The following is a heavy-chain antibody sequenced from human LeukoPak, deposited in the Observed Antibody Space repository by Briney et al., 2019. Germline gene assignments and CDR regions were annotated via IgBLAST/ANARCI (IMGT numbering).Heavy chain of an antibody. D-gene: IGHD6-19*01. J-gene: IGHJ3*02. CDR2: IIPIFGTA. CDR1: GGTFSSYA. CDR3: ARDPGIAVAPGAFDI. V-gene: IGHV1-69*01. Sequence: SVKVSCKASGGTFSSYAISWVRQAPGQGLEWMGGIIPIFGTANHAQKFQGRVTITADESTSTAYMELSSLRSEDTAVYYCARDPGIAVAPGAFDIWGQGTMVTVSS.